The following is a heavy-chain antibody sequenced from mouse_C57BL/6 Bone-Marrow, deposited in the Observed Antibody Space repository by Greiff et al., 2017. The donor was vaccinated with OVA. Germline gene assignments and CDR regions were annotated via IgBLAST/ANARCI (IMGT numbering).Heavy chain of an antibody. D-gene: IGHD2-4*01. J-gene: IGHJ3*01. CDR1: GFTFSSYT. V-gene: IGHV5-9*01. CDR2: ISGGGGNT. CDR3: ASLYDYAAWFAY. Sequence: DVKLQESGGGLVKPGGSLKLSCAASGFTFSSYTMSWVRQTPEKRLEWVATISGGGGNTYYPDSVKGRFTISRDNAKNTLYLQMSSLRSEDTALYYCASLYDYAAWFAYWGQGTLVTVSA.